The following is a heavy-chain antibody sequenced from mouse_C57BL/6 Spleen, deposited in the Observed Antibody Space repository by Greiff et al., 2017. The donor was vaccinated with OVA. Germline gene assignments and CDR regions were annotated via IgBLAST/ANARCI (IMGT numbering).Heavy chain of an antibody. CDR3: ARSTTMFTTTVHFNY. V-gene: IGHV1-52*01. Sequence: VQLQQPGAELVRPGSSVKLSCKASGYTFTSYWMHWVKQRPIQGLEWIGNIDPSDSETHYNQKFTDKATLTVDQSSSTAYMQLSSLTSEDSAVYYGARSTTMFTTTVHFNYWDQGTTLTVSS. CDR1: GYTFTSYW. D-gene: IGHD2-2*01. J-gene: IGHJ2*01. CDR2: IDPSDSET.